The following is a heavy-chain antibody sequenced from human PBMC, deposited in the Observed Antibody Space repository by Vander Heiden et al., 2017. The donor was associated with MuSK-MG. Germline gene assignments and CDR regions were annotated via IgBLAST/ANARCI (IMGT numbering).Heavy chain of an antibody. D-gene: IGHD3-22*01. CDR2: ISYDGSNK. J-gene: IGHJ4*02. CDR1: GFTFSSYA. Sequence: QVQLVESGGGVVQPGRSLRLSCAASGFTFSSYAMHWVRQAPGKGLEWVAVISYDGSNKHYADSVKGRFTISRDNSKNTLYLQMNSLRAEDTAVYYCAREGSITMIVVVNALDYWGQGTLVTVSS. CDR3: AREGSITMIVVVNALDY. V-gene: IGHV3-30*04.